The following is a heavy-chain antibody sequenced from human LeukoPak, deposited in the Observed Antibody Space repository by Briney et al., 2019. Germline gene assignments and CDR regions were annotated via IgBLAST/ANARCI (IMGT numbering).Heavy chain of an antibody. D-gene: IGHD4-17*01. CDR1: GFTLSSYW. J-gene: IGHJ4*02. CDR2: IKHDGSVK. Sequence: QPGGSLRLSCAASGFTLSSYWMSWVRQSPGKGLEWVANIKHDGSVKRYVDSVKGRFAISRDNAKNSLYLQMNSLRAEDTAVYYCARDMAYGDYAHDYWGQGTLVTVSS. CDR3: ARDMAYGDYAHDY. V-gene: IGHV3-7*01.